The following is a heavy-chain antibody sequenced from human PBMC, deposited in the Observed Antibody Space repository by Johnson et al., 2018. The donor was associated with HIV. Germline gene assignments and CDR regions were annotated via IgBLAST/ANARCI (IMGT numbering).Heavy chain of an antibody. Sequence: QVQLVESGGGVVQPGRSLRLSCAASGFTFSTYAMHWVRQAPGKGLEWVAVISYDGSDIYHANSVKGRFNISRYNYKTTLYLQMNSLRAEDTALYYCARVQGDRGAYDAFAIWGQGTMVTVSS. CDR2: ISYDGSDI. CDR1: GFTFSTYA. D-gene: IGHD3-10*01. V-gene: IGHV3-30*04. J-gene: IGHJ3*02. CDR3: ARVQGDRGAYDAFAI.